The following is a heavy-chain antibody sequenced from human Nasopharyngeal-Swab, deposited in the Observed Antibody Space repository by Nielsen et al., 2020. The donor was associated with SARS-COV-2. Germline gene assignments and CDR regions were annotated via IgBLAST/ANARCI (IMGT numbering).Heavy chain of an antibody. CDR1: GFTFSSYA. CDR3: AKGVFVYSGSYCDY. J-gene: IGHJ4*02. V-gene: IGHV3-23*01. Sequence: GKSLKISCAASGFTFSSYAMSWVRQAPGKGLEWVSAISGSGGSTYYADSVKGRFTISRDNSKNTLYLQMNSLRAEDTAVYYCAKGVFVYSGSYCDYWGQGTLVTVSS. CDR2: ISGSGGST. D-gene: IGHD1-26*01.